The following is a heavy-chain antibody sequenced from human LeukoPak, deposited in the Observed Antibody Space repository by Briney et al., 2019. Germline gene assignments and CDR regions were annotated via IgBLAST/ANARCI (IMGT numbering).Heavy chain of an antibody. CDR2: IYPGGSDT. CDR1: GYSFTRYW. J-gene: IGHJ4*02. Sequence: GESLKISCKGYGYSFTRYWIGWVRQMPGKGLEWMGIIYPGGSDTRYSPSFQGQVTISADKSISTAYLQWSSLKASDTAMYYCARRKDALFDYWGQGTLVTVSS. V-gene: IGHV5-51*01. CDR3: ARRKDALFDY.